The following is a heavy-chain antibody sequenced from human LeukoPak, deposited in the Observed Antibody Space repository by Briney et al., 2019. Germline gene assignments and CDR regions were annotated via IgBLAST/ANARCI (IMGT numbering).Heavy chain of an antibody. J-gene: IGHJ4*02. Sequence: SETLSLTCTVSGGSIGNYYWNWIRQPARQELEWIGRISTSGTTNYHPTLKSRVTLSLDTSKNQFSLNLRSVTAADTAIYFCARRHPYYYGSGTYSREDWGQGTLVTVSS. D-gene: IGHD3-10*01. CDR3: ARRHPYYYGSGTYSRED. V-gene: IGHV4-4*07. CDR1: GGSIGNYY. CDR2: ISTSGTT.